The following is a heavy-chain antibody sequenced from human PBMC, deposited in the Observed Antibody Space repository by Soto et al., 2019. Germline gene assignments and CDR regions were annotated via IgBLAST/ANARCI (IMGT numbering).Heavy chain of an antibody. Sequence: SNTLSVSSTVSWDAISSATHYWNWISQHPGKGLEWIGYVSSSGNSYYSPSLKSRVFMSVDTSKDLFSLKLSSVTAADTAIYYRVGRLTSIYNGFDSWGQGTQFTVSS. J-gene: IGHJ4*02. D-gene: IGHD1-1*01. CDR3: VGRLTSIYNGFDS. CDR1: WDAISSATHY. CDR2: VSSSGNS. V-gene: IGHV4-31*03.